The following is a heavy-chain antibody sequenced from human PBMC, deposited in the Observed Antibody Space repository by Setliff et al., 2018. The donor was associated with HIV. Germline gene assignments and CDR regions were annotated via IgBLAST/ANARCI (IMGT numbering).Heavy chain of an antibody. V-gene: IGHV3-48*01. J-gene: IGHJ5*02. CDR2: ISSSSDTI. Sequence: PGGSLRLSCAASGFTFSSYSMNWVRQAPGKGLEWVSYISSSSDTIYYADSVKGRFTISRDNAKNSLYLQMSSPRAEDTAVYYCARGVVIAAHNWFDPWGQGTLVTVSS. CDR1: GFTFSSYS. D-gene: IGHD2-15*01. CDR3: ARGVVIAAHNWFDP.